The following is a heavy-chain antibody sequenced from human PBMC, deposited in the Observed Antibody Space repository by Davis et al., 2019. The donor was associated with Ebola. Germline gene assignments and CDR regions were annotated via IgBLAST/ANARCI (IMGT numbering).Heavy chain of an antibody. Sequence: SVKVSCKASGGTFSSYAISWVRQAPGQGLEWMGGIIPIFGTANYAQKFQGRVTMTRNTSISTAYMELSSLRSEDTAVYYCARGVNWKDHSYGYWGQGTLVTVSS. V-gene: IGHV1-69*05. CDR1: GGTFSSYA. CDR3: ARGVNWKDHSYGY. J-gene: IGHJ4*02. D-gene: IGHD1-20*01. CDR2: IIPIFGTA.